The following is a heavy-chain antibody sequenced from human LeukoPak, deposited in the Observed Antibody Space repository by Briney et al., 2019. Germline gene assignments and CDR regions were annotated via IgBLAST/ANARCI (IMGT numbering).Heavy chain of an antibody. CDR3: VRSLDY. CDR2: ITGSGGFT. Sequence: GGSLRLSCAVSGFTFSNAWMNWVRQAPGKGLEWVSVITGSGGFTQYADSVKGRFTISRDNSKNTVYLQMNSLRVEDTALYYCVRSLDYWGQGTLVTVSS. V-gene: IGHV3-23*01. CDR1: GFTFSNAW. J-gene: IGHJ4*02.